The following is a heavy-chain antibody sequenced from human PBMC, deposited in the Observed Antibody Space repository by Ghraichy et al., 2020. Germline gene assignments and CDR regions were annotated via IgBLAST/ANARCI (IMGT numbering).Heavy chain of an antibody. CDR1: GFTFNDYA. CDR2: ISGSGGST. D-gene: IGHD7-27*01. Sequence: GGSLRLSCAASGFTFNDYAMSWVRQAPGKGLEWVSAISGSGGSTYYADSVKGRFTISRDTSKNTLYLQMNSLRAEDTALYYCAKGGANWGSSTRDYYYYMDVWGKGTTVTVSS. J-gene: IGHJ6*03. V-gene: IGHV3-23*01. CDR3: AKGGANWGSSTRDYYYYMDV.